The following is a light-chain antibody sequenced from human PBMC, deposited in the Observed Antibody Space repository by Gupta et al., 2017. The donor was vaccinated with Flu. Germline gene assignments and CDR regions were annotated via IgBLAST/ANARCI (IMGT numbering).Light chain of an antibody. V-gene: IGLV3-1*01. CDR3: QTWDSGVAV. CDR1: RLGNKY. J-gene: IGLJ2*01. Sequence: SYELTQPPSVSVSPGQTATITCSGHRLGNKYACWYQQRPGQSPVLVIYEDNKRPSGIPERFSGSNSGTTATLXIXGTQPMXEADYYCQTWDSGVAVFGGGTKLTVL. CDR2: EDN.